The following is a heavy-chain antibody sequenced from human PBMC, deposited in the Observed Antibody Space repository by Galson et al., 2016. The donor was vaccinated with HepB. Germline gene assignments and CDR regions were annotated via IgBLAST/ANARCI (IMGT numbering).Heavy chain of an antibody. CDR1: GYRFSSYW. CDR2: IYPGDSDT. Sequence: QSGAEVKKPGESLKISCKGSGYRFSSYWIAWVRQMPGKGLEWMGSIYPGDSDTMYSPSFQGQVIISADKSISTAYLQWSSLKASDTAMYYCATTLSYCSWTSCPFDPWGQGTLVTVSS. D-gene: IGHD2-2*01. V-gene: IGHV5-51*01. J-gene: IGHJ5*02. CDR3: ATTLSYCSWTSCPFDP.